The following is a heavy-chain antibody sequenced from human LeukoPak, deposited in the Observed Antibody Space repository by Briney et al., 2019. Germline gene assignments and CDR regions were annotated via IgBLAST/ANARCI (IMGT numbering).Heavy chain of an antibody. V-gene: IGHV4-59*08. CDR3: ARHTHRNWFDP. J-gene: IGHJ5*02. Sequence: SETLSLTCTVSGGSISSYYWSWIRQPPGKGLEWIGYIYYSGSTNYNPSPKSRVTISVDTSKNQFSLKLSSVTAADTAVYYCARHTHRNWFDPWGQGTQVTVSS. CDR2: IYYSGST. CDR1: GGSISSYY.